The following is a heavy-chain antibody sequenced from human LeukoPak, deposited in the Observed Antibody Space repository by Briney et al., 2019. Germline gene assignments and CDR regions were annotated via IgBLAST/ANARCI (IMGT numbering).Heavy chain of an antibody. Sequence: ASVKVSCKVSGYTLTELSMHWVRQAPGKGLEWMGGFDPEDGETIYAQKFQGRVTMTEDTSTDTAYMELSSLRSEDTAVYYCGTSYSYGSPFDYWGQGTLVTVSS. CDR2: FDPEDGET. J-gene: IGHJ4*02. CDR1: GYTLTELS. V-gene: IGHV1-24*01. D-gene: IGHD5-18*01. CDR3: GTSYSYGSPFDY.